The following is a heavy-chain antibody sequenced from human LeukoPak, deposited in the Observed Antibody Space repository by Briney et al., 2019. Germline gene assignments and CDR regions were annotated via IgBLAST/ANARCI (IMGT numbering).Heavy chain of an antibody. CDR3: ARGPRGYDFWSGYYLYYYYMDV. Sequence: SETLSLTCTVSGGSINNFYWSWIRQPPGMGLEWIGYIYTVGSTNYNPSLKSRVTISMDTSTNQFSLKLSSVTAADTAVYYCARGPRGYDFWSGYYLYYYYMDVWGKGTTVTVSS. CDR1: GGSINNFY. CDR2: IYTVGST. V-gene: IGHV4-4*09. D-gene: IGHD3-3*01. J-gene: IGHJ6*03.